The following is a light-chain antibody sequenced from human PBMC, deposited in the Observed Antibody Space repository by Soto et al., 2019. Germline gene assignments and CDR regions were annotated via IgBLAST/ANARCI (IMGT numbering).Light chain of an antibody. CDR3: QQYNNWPHT. Sequence: DIVMTQSPATLSVSPGERATLSCRASQSISSSLAWYQQKPGQAPTLLTSRTSAMATGFPARFSGSGSGTEFTLTISSLQSEDFAVYNCQQYNNWPHTFGGGTKVDIK. V-gene: IGKV3D-15*01. CDR2: RTS. CDR1: QSISSS. J-gene: IGKJ4*01.